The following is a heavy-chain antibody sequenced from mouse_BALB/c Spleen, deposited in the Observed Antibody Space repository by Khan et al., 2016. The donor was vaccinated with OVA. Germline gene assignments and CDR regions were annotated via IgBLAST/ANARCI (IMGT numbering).Heavy chain of an antibody. J-gene: IGHJ3*01. CDR1: GYSFTSYY. CDR3: TRHGYVAWFTY. D-gene: IGHD2-2*01. Sequence: VQLQQSGPELMKPGASVKISCKASGYSFTSYYIHWMMQSHGRSLEWIGYIDPFSGASTYNQKFKGKATLTVDKSSSTAYINLRNLTSEDSAVYYCTRHGYVAWFTYWGQGTLVTVSA. V-gene: IGHV1-31*01. CDR2: IDPFSGAS.